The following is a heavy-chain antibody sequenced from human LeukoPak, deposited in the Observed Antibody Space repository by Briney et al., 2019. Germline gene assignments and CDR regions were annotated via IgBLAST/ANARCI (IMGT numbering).Heavy chain of an antibody. Sequence: ASVKVSCKASVDTFNSVALSWVRLAPGQGLEWMGGIIPIFGTANYAQRFLGRVTITSDESTSTAYMEINSLTSEDTAVYYCARLSDPSKSPGPLDIWGKGTTVTVSS. CDR2: IIPIFGTA. CDR3: ARLSDPSKSPGPLDI. J-gene: IGHJ6*04. D-gene: IGHD4-11*01. V-gene: IGHV1-69*13. CDR1: VDTFNSVA.